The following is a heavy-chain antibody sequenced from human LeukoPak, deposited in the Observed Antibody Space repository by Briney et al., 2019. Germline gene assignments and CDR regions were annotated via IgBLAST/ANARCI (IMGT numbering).Heavy chain of an antibody. CDR3: AKDLTGVNYCLDQ. CDR2: ISGSGGST. D-gene: IGHD1-7*01. Sequence: GGSLRLSCAASGFTFSTYAMTWVRQAPGKGLQWVSSISGSGGSTYYPDSKKGRFTISRDNSENTVYLQMNSLRAEDTAVYYCAKDLTGVNYCLDQWGQGTLVTVSS. CDR1: GFTFSTYA. J-gene: IGHJ4*02. V-gene: IGHV3-23*01.